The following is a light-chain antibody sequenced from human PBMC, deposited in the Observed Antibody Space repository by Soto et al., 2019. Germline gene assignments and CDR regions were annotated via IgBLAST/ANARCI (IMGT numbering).Light chain of an antibody. CDR1: QSVGDY. CDR3: QQRSSGIT. Sequence: EIVLTQSPATLSLSPGERATLFCRASQSVGDYLVWYRQKPGQAPGLLIYDASNRATGIPARFSGSGSGTDFSLTISSLEPEDFAVYYCQQRSSGITFGQGTRLEIK. J-gene: IGKJ5*01. CDR2: DAS. V-gene: IGKV3-11*01.